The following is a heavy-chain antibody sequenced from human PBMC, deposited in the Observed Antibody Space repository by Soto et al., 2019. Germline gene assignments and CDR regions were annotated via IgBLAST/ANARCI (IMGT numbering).Heavy chain of an antibody. CDR2: IYPDDSDT. Sequence: GESLKISCKGSGYSFISYWIAWVRQMPGKGLEWMGIIYPDDSDTRYSPSFQGQVTISADKSISTAYLQWSSLKASDTAMYYCARRSVYGGSWIDAFDIWGQGTMVTVSS. J-gene: IGHJ3*02. D-gene: IGHD2-15*01. V-gene: IGHV5-51*01. CDR1: GYSFISYW. CDR3: ARRSVYGGSWIDAFDI.